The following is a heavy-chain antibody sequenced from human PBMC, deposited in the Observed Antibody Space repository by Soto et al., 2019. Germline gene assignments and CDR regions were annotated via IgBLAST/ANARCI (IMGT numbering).Heavy chain of an antibody. V-gene: IGHV1-69*13. J-gene: IGHJ4*02. CDR1: GGTFSSYA. D-gene: IGHD3-22*01. CDR3: ARVTYDRSATPGFDY. CDR2: IIPIFGTA. Sequence: EASVKVSCKASGGTFSSYAISWVRQAPGQGLEWMGGIIPIFGTANYAQKFQGRVTITADESTSTAYMELSSLRSEDTAVYYCARVTYDRSATPGFDYWGQGTLVTVSS.